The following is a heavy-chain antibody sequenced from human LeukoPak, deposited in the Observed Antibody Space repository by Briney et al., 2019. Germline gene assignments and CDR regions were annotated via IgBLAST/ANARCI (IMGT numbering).Heavy chain of an antibody. CDR2: IRYDGSNK. J-gene: IGHJ4*02. V-gene: IGHV3-30*02. CDR3: AKDLTAMVRYYFDY. D-gene: IGHD5-18*01. CDR1: GFTFSSYG. Sequence: GGSLRLSCAASGFTFSSYGMHWVRQAPGKGLEWVAFIRYDGSNKCYADSVKGRFTISRDNSKNTLYLQMNSLRAEDTAVYYCAKDLTAMVRYYFDYWGQGTLVTVSS.